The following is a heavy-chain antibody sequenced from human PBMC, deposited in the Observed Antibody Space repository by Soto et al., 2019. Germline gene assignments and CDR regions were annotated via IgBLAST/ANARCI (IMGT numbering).Heavy chain of an antibody. Sequence: QVQLVQSGAEVKKPGASVKVSCKASGYTFTSYGISWVRQAPGQGLEWMGWISAYNDNTNYAQNLQGRLTMTTDTSTNTAYMELRSLISDDTAVYYCARERYSSGWPFDYWGQGTLVTLSS. CDR1: GYTFTSYG. V-gene: IGHV1-18*04. D-gene: IGHD6-19*01. CDR2: ISAYNDNT. J-gene: IGHJ4*02. CDR3: ARERYSSGWPFDY.